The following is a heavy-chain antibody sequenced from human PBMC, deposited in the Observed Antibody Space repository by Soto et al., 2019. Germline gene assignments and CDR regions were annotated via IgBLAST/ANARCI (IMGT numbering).Heavy chain of an antibody. Sequence: GGSLRLSCAASGFTFSSYGMHWVRQAPGKGLEWVAVISYDGSNKYYADSVKGRFTISRDNSKNTLYLQMNSLRAEDTAVYYCAKDQGAGPWGNFPHWGQGTLVTVSS. D-gene: IGHD7-27*01. J-gene: IGHJ1*01. V-gene: IGHV3-30*18. CDR3: AKDQGAGPWGNFPH. CDR1: GFTFSSYG. CDR2: ISYDGSNK.